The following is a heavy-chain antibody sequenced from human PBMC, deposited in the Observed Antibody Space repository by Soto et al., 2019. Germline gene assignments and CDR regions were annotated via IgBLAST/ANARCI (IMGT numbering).Heavy chain of an antibody. CDR1: GFTVSSNY. D-gene: IGHD3-10*01. V-gene: IGHV3-53*01. Sequence: PGGSLRLSCAASGFTVSSNYMSWFRQAPGKGLEWVSVIYSGGSTYYADSVKGRFTISRDNSKNTLYLQMNSLRAEDTAVYYCVKDRRQLSAFDIWGQGTVVTVSS. CDR3: VKDRRQLSAFDI. J-gene: IGHJ3*02. CDR2: IYSGGST.